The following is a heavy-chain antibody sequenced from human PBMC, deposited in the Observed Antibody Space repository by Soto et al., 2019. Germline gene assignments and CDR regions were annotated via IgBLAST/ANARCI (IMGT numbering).Heavy chain of an antibody. Sequence: PGESLKISCKGSGYSFTSYWISWLRQMPGKGLEWMGRIDPSDSYTNYSPSFQGHVTISGDKSISTADLQWSSLKASDTATYYCARHREYSSSNVRNFYSFGMDVWGQGTTVTVSS. CDR1: GYSFTSYW. J-gene: IGHJ6*02. CDR2: IDPSDSYT. V-gene: IGHV5-10-1*01. CDR3: ARHREYSSSNVRNFYSFGMDV. D-gene: IGHD6-6*01.